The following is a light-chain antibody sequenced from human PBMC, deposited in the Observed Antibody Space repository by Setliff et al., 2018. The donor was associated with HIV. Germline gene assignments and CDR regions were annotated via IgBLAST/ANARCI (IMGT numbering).Light chain of an antibody. CDR2: EVS. Sequence: QSALTQPPSASGSPGQSVTISCTGTSSDVGGYNYVSWYQQHPDKAPKLMIYEVSKRPSGVPDRFSGSKSGNTASLTVSGLQAEDEADYYCSSYAGSNNYGVGTGTKV. J-gene: IGLJ1*01. V-gene: IGLV2-8*01. CDR1: SSDVGGYNY. CDR3: SSYAGSNNYG.